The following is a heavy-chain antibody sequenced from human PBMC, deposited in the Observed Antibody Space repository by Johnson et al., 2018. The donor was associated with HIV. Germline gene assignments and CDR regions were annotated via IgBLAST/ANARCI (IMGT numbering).Heavy chain of an antibody. D-gene: IGHD3-22*01. CDR1: GFTFSTYW. J-gene: IGHJ3*01. V-gene: IGHV3-74*01. CDR2: IYGDGSST. CDR3: AIPYYYDSGVYH. Sequence: VQLVESGGGLVQPGGSLRLSCTASGFTFSTYWMHWVRQAPGKGLVWVSRIYGDGSSTYYADSVKGRFTISRDNSKNTLFLQMGSLRVEDMAVYYCAIPYYYDSGVYHWGQGTMVTVSS.